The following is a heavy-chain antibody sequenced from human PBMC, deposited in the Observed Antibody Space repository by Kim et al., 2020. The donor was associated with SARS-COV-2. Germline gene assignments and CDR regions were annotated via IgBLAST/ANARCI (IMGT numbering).Heavy chain of an antibody. D-gene: IGHD2-8*01. V-gene: IGHV3-23*01. CDR3: AKKRLTVNGHDWFDT. Sequence: ESVKGRFTISRDNPKNTIYLQTNSLRAEATAVFFCAKKRLTVNGHDWFDTWGQGTHVTVST. J-gene: IGHJ5*02.